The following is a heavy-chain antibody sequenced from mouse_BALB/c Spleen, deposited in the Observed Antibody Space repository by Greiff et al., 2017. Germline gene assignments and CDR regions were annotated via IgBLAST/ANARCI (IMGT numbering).Heavy chain of an antibody. CDR2: ISYDGSN. J-gene: IGHJ3*01. V-gene: IGHV3-6*02. D-gene: IGHD2-4*01. CDR3: ARDYDYDAWFAY. Sequence: EVKLQESGPGLVKPSQSLSLTCSVTGYSITSGYYWNWIRQFPGNKLEWMGYISYDGSNNYNPSLKNRISITRDTSKNQFFLKLNSVTTEDTATYYCARDYDYDAWFAYWGQGTLVTVSA. CDR1: GYSITSGYY.